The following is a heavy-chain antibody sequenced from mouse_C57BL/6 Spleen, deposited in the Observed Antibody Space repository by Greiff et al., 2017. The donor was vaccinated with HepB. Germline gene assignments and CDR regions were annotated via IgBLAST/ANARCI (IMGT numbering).Heavy chain of an antibody. Sequence: ESGPGLVKPSQSLSLTCSVTGYSITSGYYWNWIRQFPGNKLEWMGYISYDGSNNYNPSLKNRISITRDTSKNQFFLKLNSVTTEDTATYYCAREGGYYGSGAWFAYWGQGTLVTVSA. CDR2: ISYDGSN. V-gene: IGHV3-6*01. CDR1: GYSITSGYY. J-gene: IGHJ3*01. D-gene: IGHD1-1*01. CDR3: AREGGYYGSGAWFAY.